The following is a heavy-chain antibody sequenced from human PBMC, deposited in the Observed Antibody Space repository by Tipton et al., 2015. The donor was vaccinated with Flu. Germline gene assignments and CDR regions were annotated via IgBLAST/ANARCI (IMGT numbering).Heavy chain of an antibody. V-gene: IGHV4-34*01. J-gene: IGHJ5*02. CDR2: INHSGST. CDR3: ARDLSYYYDSSGYGT. CDR1: GGSFSGYY. D-gene: IGHD3-22*01. Sequence: LRLSCAVYGGSFSGYYWSWIRQPPGKGLEWIGEINHSGSTNYNPSLKSRVTISVDTSKNQFSLKLSSVTAADTAVYYCARDLSYYYDSSGYGTWGQGTLVTVSS.